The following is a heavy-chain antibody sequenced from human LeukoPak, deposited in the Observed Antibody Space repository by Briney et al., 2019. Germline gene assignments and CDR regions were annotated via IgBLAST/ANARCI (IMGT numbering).Heavy chain of an antibody. J-gene: IGHJ3*02. CDR3: ARGTASAASDAFDI. Sequence: SVKVSCKASGGTFSSYTISWVRQATGQGLEWMGRIIPILGIANYAQKFQGRVTITADKSTSTAYMELSSLRSEDTAVYYCARGTASAASDAFDIWGQGTMVTVSS. CDR2: IIPILGIA. D-gene: IGHD1-1*01. CDR1: GGTFSSYT. V-gene: IGHV1-69*02.